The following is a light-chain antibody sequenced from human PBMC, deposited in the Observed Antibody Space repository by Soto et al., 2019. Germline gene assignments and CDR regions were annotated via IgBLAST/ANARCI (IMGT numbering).Light chain of an antibody. CDR1: QSVSSNF. CDR3: QQYCTSPVT. V-gene: IGKV3-20*01. J-gene: IGKJ4*01. CDR2: GAS. Sequence: EIVLTQSPGTLSLSPGERATLSCRASQSVSSNFLAWYQQKPGQAPRLLMYGASSRATGIPDRFSGSGSGTDFTLTITRLEPEDFAVYFCQQYCTSPVTFGGGTKVEIK.